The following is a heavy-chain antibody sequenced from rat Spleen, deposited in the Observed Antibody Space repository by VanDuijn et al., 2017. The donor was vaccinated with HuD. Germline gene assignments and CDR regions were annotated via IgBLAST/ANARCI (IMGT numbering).Heavy chain of an antibody. Sequence: EVQLVESGGGLVQPGSSLKVSCVASGFTFSSYVMHWFRQAPENGIEWLAYINTDSSRTHYAETVKGRFTISRENAKNTVDMQLTGLKSEDTAMYFCARGTGSSRYFDFWGPGTMVTVSS. CDR2: INTDSSRT. CDR1: GFTFSSYV. V-gene: IGHV5-43*01. CDR3: ARGTGSSRYFDF. D-gene: IGHD5-1*01. J-gene: IGHJ1*01.